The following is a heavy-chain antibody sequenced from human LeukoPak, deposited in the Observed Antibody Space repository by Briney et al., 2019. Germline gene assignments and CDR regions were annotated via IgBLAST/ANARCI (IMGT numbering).Heavy chain of an antibody. CDR3: ARGRYSSGWYYFDY. D-gene: IGHD6-19*01. CDR1: GFTFSSYE. CDR2: ISGRGSLI. Sequence: PGGSLRLSCAASGFTFSSYEMNWVRQAPGKGLEWVSYISGRGSLIYYADSVKGRFTISRDNAKNSLYLQMNSLRVEDTAVYYCARGRYSSGWYYFDYWGQGTLVTVSS. J-gene: IGHJ4*02. V-gene: IGHV3-48*03.